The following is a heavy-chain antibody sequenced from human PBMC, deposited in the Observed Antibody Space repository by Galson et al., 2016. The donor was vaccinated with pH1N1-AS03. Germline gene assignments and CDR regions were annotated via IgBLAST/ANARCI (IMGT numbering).Heavy chain of an antibody. D-gene: IGHD3-16*01. CDR1: GFTFTDYY. V-gene: IGHV3-11*01. Sequence: SLRLSCAASGFTFTDYYMTWIRQAPGKGLELISYISSRGSTKYYADSVKGRFAISRDDTEKSVYLQMDRLRVEDTAVYYCARDWGFGWTSRPTFDFWGQGTMVAVSA. CDR3: ARDWGFGWTSRPTFDF. J-gene: IGHJ3*01. CDR2: ISSRGSTK.